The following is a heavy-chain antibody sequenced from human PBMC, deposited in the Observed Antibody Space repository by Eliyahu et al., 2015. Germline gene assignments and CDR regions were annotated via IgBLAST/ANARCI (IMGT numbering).Heavy chain of an antibody. J-gene: IGHJ4*02. Sequence: QVQLVQSGAEVKKPGASVKVSCKASGYTFXGYYMHWVRQAPGQGLEWMGWINPNSGGTNYAQKFQGRVTMTRDTSISTAYMELSRLRSDDTAVYYCARVPRGYSSSWNNYFDYWGQGTLVTVSS. CDR1: GYTFXGYY. CDR3: ARVPRGYSSSWNNYFDY. V-gene: IGHV1-2*02. D-gene: IGHD6-13*01. CDR2: INPNSGGT.